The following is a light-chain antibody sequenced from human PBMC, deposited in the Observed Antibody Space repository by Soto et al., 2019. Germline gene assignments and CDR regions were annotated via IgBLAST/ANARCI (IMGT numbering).Light chain of an antibody. CDR2: DVS. CDR3: CSYAGSYTSFYV. V-gene: IGLV2-11*01. Sequence: QSALTQPRSVSGSPGQSVTISCTGTSSDVVGYNYVSWYQQHPGKAPKLMIYDVSKRPSGVPDRFSGSKSGNMASLTISGLQAEDEADYYCCSYAGSYTSFYVFVTGTKVTVL. CDR1: SSDVVGYNY. J-gene: IGLJ1*01.